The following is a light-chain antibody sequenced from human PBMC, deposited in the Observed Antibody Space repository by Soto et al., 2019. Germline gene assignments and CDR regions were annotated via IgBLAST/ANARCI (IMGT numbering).Light chain of an antibody. CDR2: GAS. V-gene: IGKV3-15*01. CDR3: QQYNNWPLT. J-gene: IGKJ4*01. CDR1: QSVSSN. Sequence: DIVMRQSPATLSVSPGERATLSCRASQSVSSNLAWYQQKPDQAPRLLIYGASTRATGIPARISGSGSGTEFTLTISSLQSEEFAVYYCQQYNNWPLTFGGGTKVEIK.